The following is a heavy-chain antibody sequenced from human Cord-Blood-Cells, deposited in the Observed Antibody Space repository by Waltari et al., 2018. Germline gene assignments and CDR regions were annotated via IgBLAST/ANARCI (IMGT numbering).Heavy chain of an antibody. CDR1: GGSISSYY. CDR3: AINGWNYALAFDI. J-gene: IGHJ3*02. CDR2: LYTSGST. D-gene: IGHD1-7*01. V-gene: IGHV4-4*07. Sequence: QVQLQESGPGLVKPSETLSLTCTAAGGSISSYYWSWIRQPAGKGLEWIGRLYTSGSTNYNPALKSRGTMTVDTFKSQCSRKLCSVTAADTAVYYCAINGWNYALAFDIWGQGTMVTVSS.